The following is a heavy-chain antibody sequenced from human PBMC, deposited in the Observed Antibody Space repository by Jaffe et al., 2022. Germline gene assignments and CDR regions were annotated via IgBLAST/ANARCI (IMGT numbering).Heavy chain of an antibody. CDR2: IYPGDSDT. D-gene: IGHD3-22*01. V-gene: IGHV5-51*01. Sequence: EVQLVQSGAEVKKPGESLKISCKGSGYSFTSYWIGWVRQMPGKGLEWMGIIYPGDSDTRYSPSFQGQVTISADKSISTAYLQWSSLKASDTAMYYCVRHRRVQWFNDLTSFDYWGQGTLVTVSS. CDR1: GYSFTSYW. J-gene: IGHJ4*02. CDR3: VRHRRVQWFNDLTSFDY.